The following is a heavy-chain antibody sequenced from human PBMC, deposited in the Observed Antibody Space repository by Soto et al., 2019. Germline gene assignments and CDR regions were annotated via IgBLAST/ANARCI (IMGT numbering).Heavy chain of an antibody. Sequence: QVQLQESGPGLVKPSGTLSLTCAVSGGSIRNSYWWSWVRQPPGKGLEWIGEIDHTGSTNFNPSLERRVTISVDKSKNQFSRKLSSVTAADTAVYYCARSLVGGSYYGLDVWGQGTTVTVSS. V-gene: IGHV4-4*02. CDR2: IDHTGST. J-gene: IGHJ6*02. CDR3: ARSLVGGSYYGLDV. CDR1: GGSIRNSYW. D-gene: IGHD5-12*01.